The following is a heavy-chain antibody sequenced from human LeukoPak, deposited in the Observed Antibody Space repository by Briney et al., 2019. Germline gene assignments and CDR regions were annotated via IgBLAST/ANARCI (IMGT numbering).Heavy chain of an antibody. D-gene: IGHD3-10*01. CDR2: ISGSGGYT. CDR1: GFTFSNYA. Sequence: GGSLRLSCAASGFTFSNYAMSWVRQAPGKGLEWVSAISGSGGYTYYADSVKGRFTISRDNSKNTLYLQMNSLRAEDTAVYYCAKQGAIYYDSGGYYTDWGQGTLVTVSS. CDR3: AKQGAIYYDSGGYYTD. J-gene: IGHJ4*02. V-gene: IGHV3-23*01.